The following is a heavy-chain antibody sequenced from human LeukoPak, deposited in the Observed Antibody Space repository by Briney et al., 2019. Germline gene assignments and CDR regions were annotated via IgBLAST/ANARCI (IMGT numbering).Heavy chain of an antibody. Sequence: RASVKVSCKASGGTFRSFAISWVRQAPGQGLEWMGGIIPIFGTANYAQKFQGRVTITADESTSTAYMELSSLRSEDTAVYYCARGQGGDIVVVPGYSEVAFDIWGQGTMVTVSS. CDR2: IIPIFGTA. J-gene: IGHJ3*02. CDR1: GGTFRSFA. D-gene: IGHD2-2*01. CDR3: ARGQGGDIVVVPGYSEVAFDI. V-gene: IGHV1-69*01.